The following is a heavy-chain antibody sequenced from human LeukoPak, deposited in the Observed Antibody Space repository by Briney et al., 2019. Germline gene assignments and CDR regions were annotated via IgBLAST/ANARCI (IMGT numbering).Heavy chain of an antibody. Sequence: SVKVSCKASGGTFSSYAISWVRQAPGQGLEWMGRIIPILGIANYAQKFQGRVTITADKSTSTAYMELSSLGSEDTAVYYCARAPARRAEYFQHWGQGTLVTVSS. V-gene: IGHV1-69*04. CDR2: IIPILGIA. CDR3: ARAPARRAEYFQH. CDR1: GGTFSSYA. J-gene: IGHJ1*01.